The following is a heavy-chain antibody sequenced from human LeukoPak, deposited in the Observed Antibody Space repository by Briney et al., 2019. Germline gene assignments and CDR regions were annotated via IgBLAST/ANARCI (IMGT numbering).Heavy chain of an antibody. CDR1: GFTFSSYG. V-gene: IGHV3-23*01. CDR2: ITGSGDST. Sequence: GGTLRLSCAASGFTFSSYGMSWVRQAPGKGLEWVSTITGSGDSTYYADSVKGRFTISRDNSKNTLYLQMNSLRAEDTAVYYCARRSGIAVAGAFDYWGQGTLVTVSS. D-gene: IGHD6-19*01. CDR3: ARRSGIAVAGAFDY. J-gene: IGHJ4*02.